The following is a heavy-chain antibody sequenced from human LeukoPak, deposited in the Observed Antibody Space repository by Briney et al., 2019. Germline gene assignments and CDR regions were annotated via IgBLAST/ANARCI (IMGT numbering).Heavy chain of an antibody. CDR2: IYSGGST. V-gene: IGHV3-66*01. D-gene: IGHD2-15*01. CDR3: ARVRGRIVVVVAATFDAFDI. CDR1: GFTVSSNY. J-gene: IGHJ3*02. Sequence: GGSLRLSCAASGFTVSSNYMSWVRQAPGKGLEWVAVIYSGGSTYYADSVKGRFTISRDNSKNTLYLQMNSLRAEDTAVYYCARVRGRIVVVVAATFDAFDIWGQGTMVTVSS.